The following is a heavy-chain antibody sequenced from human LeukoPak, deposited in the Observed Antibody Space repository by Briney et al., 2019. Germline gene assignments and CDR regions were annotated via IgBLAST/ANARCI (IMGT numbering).Heavy chain of an antibody. CDR1: GFTFSSYA. CDR3: ARDAPNVSSGYYKWLFDY. CDR2: ISYDGSNK. D-gene: IGHD3-22*01. J-gene: IGHJ4*02. Sequence: PGGSLRLSCAASGFTFSSYAMHWVRQAPGKGLEWVAVISYDGSNKYYADSVKGRFTISRDNSKNTLYLQMNSLRAEDTAVYYCARDAPNVSSGYYKWLFDYWGQGTLVTVSS. V-gene: IGHV3-30*04.